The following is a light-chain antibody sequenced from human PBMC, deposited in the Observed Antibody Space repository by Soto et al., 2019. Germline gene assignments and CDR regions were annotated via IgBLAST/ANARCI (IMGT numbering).Light chain of an antibody. J-gene: IGLJ2*01. CDR1: SSDVGSYNL. CDR3: CSYSDTTSVV. CDR2: EDR. V-gene: IGLV2-23*01. Sequence: QSVLTQPASVSGSPGQSITISCAGSSSDVGSYNLVSWYQQHPGKAPKLMIYEDRKRPSGVSNRFSGSKSGNTASLTISGLQAEDEGVYYCCSYSDTTSVVIGGGTKVTVL.